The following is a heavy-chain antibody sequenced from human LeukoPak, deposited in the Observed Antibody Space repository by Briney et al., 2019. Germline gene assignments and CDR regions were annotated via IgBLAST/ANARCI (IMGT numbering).Heavy chain of an antibody. CDR2: ISAYNGNT. CDR3: ARGGVAARLILGDYYYYMDV. D-gene: IGHD6-6*01. Sequence: ASVKVSCKASGYTFTSYGISWVRQAPGQGLEWMGWISAYNGNTNYAQKLQGRVTMTTDTSTSTAYMELRSLRSDDTAVYYCARGGVAARLILGDYYYYMDVWGKGTTVTVSS. V-gene: IGHV1-18*01. J-gene: IGHJ6*03. CDR1: GYTFTSYG.